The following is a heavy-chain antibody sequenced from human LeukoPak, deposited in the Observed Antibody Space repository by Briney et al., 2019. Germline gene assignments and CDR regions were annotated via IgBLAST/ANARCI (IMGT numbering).Heavy chain of an antibody. Sequence: GASVKVSCKASGGTFSSYAISWVRQAPGQGLEWMGGIIPIFGTANYAQKFQGRVTITADESTSTAYMELSSLRSEDTAVYYCARGVRWEYCSSTSCYEWFDPWGQGTLVTVSS. D-gene: IGHD2-2*01. CDR2: IIPIFGTA. CDR3: ARGVRWEYCSSTSCYEWFDP. CDR1: GGTFSSYA. V-gene: IGHV1-69*13. J-gene: IGHJ5*02.